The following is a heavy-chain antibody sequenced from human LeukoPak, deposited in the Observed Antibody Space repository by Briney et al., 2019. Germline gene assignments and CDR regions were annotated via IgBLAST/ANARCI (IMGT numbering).Heavy chain of an antibody. Sequence: PGGSLRLSCVASGFTFSDYYMSWVRQTPGKGLEWVSYISTTGTYTDYADSVKGRFTIYRDNAKNSLRLQMNSLRAEDTAVYYCAKDHCGGGTCYFEYWGQGALVTVSS. CDR1: GFTFSDYY. CDR2: ISTTGTYT. D-gene: IGHD2-21*01. V-gene: IGHV3-11*06. CDR3: AKDHCGGGTCYFEY. J-gene: IGHJ4*02.